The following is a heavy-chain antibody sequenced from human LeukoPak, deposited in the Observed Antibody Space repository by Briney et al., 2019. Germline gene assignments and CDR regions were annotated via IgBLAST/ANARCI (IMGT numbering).Heavy chain of an antibody. V-gene: IGHV1-2*02. CDR2: INPNSGGT. Sequence: ASVKVSCKASGYTFTGYYMHRVRQAPGQGLEWMGWINPNSGGTNYAQKFQGRVTMTRDTSISTAYMELSRLRSDDTAVYYCARDIFPYCGGDCYVDYWGQGTLVTVSS. CDR1: GYTFTGYY. J-gene: IGHJ4*02. D-gene: IGHD2-21*02. CDR3: ARDIFPYCGGDCYVDY.